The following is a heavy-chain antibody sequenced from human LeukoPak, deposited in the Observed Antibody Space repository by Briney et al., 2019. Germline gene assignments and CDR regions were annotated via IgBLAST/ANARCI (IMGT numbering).Heavy chain of an antibody. J-gene: IGHJ5*02. V-gene: IGHV1-69*06. Sequence: SVKVSCKASGGTISNYAISWVRQAPGQGLEWMGGIIPIFGTANYAQKFQGRVTITADKSTSTAYMELSSLRSEDTAVYYCARLAARPAPDPHNWFDPWGQGTLVTVSS. D-gene: IGHD6-6*01. CDR2: IIPIFGTA. CDR1: GGTISNYA. CDR3: ARLAARPAPDPHNWFDP.